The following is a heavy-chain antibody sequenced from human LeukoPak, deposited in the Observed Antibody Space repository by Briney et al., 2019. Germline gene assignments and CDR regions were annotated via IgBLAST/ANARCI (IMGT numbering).Heavy chain of an antibody. CDR3: AKDAQRGFDYSNSLEY. D-gene: IGHD4-11*01. CDR2: IWNDGSNR. CDR1: GFTFSHYG. V-gene: IGHV3-33*06. Sequence: PGMSLRLSCVASGFTFSHYGMHWVRQAPGKRLEWVAVIWNDGSNRYYADSVKGRFTISRDNSKNTVYLQMNSLRAADTSVYYCAKDAQRGFDYSNSLEYWGQGTLVTVSS. J-gene: IGHJ4*02.